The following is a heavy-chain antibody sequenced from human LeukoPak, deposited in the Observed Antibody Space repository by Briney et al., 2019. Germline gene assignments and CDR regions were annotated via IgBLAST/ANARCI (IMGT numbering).Heavy chain of an antibody. CDR3: ARVITWFDP. CDR1: GFTFSNSW. CDR2: IRSDGGDT. J-gene: IGHJ5*02. Sequence: PGGSLRLSCAASGFTFSNSWMHWVRQAPGRGLAWVSRIRSDGGDTSYADSVKGRFTISRDNAKNTLYLQMNDLRVEDTAVYYCARVITWFDPWGQGTLVTVSS. D-gene: IGHD3-16*01. V-gene: IGHV3-74*01.